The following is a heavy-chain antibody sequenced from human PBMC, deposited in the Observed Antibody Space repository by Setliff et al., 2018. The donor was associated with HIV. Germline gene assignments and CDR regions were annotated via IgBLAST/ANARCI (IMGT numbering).Heavy chain of an antibody. V-gene: IGHV1-69*10. CDR1: GGTFSSYA. CDR3: ATYQSVDTAMVNAFDI. J-gene: IGHJ3*02. Sequence: GASVKVSCKASGGTFSSYAISWVRQAPGQGLEWMGGIIPILGIANYAQKFQGRVTITTDESTSTAYMELSSLRSEDTAVYYCATYQSVDTAMVNAFDIWGQGTMVTVSS. CDR2: IIPILGIA. D-gene: IGHD5-18*01.